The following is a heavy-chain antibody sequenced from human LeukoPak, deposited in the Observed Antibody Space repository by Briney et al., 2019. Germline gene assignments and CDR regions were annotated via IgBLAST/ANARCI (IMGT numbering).Heavy chain of an antibody. D-gene: IGHD1-26*01. V-gene: IGHV1-46*01. CDR3: ARATNFYYYYGMDV. CDR1: GYTFTSYY. J-gene: IGHJ6*02. Sequence: ASVKVSCKTSGYTFTSYYIHWVRQAPGQGLEWMGIINPSSGATNYAQKFQDRVTMTRDTSTSTVYMELGSQTSEDTAVYYCARATNFYYYYGMDVWGQGTTVTVSS. CDR2: INPSSGAT.